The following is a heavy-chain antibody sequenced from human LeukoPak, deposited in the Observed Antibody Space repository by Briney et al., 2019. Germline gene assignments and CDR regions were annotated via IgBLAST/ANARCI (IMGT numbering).Heavy chain of an antibody. D-gene: IGHD4-17*01. CDR1: GFTFSSYA. J-gene: IGHJ4*02. CDR3: AKDQGVDYGDYGAHFDY. V-gene: IGHV3-23*01. CDR2: ISGSGGST. Sequence: SGGSLRLSCAASGFTFSSYAMSWVRQAPGKGLEWVSAISGSGGSTYYADSVKGRFTISRDNSKNTLYLQMNSLRAEDTAVYYCAKDQGVDYGDYGAHFDYWGQGTLVTVSS.